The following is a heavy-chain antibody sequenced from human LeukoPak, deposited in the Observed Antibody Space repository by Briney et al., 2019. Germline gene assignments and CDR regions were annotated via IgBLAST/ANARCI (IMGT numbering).Heavy chain of an antibody. CDR1: GYSFTSYW. CDR3: ARHRYSDWFGPRDAFDI. Sequence: GESLKISCKGSGYSFTSYWIGWVRQMPGKGLEWMGIIYPGDSDTRYSPSFQGQVTISADKSISTAYLQWSSLKASDTAMYYCARHRYSDWFGPRDAFDIWGQGTMVTVSS. CDR2: IYPGDSDT. D-gene: IGHD3-9*01. J-gene: IGHJ3*02. V-gene: IGHV5-51*01.